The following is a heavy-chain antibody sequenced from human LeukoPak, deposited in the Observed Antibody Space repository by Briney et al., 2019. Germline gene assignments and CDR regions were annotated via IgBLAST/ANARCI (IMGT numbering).Heavy chain of an antibody. CDR2: ISGSGDST. CDR1: GFTVSSNY. D-gene: IGHD6-19*01. J-gene: IGHJ4*02. V-gene: IGHV3-23*01. Sequence: GGSLRLSCAASGFTVSSNYMNWVRQAPGKGLEWVSGISGSGDSTYYADSVKGRFTISRDNSKNTLFLQMNSLRAEDTAAYYCAKVRAPSGWFNSDYWGQGTLVTVSS. CDR3: AKVRAPSGWFNSDY.